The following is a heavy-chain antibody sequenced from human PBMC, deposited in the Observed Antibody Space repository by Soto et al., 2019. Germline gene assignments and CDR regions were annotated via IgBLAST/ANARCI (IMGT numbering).Heavy chain of an antibody. CDR2: ISYDGSNT. J-gene: IGHJ4*02. D-gene: IGHD3-10*01. Sequence: QVQLVESGGGVVQPGRSLRLSCAASGFPFTTYGMHWVREGPDKGLEWVAVISYDGSNTYYADSVKGRFTISRDNSKNTLYLQMNSLRPEDTALYYCVGGQDYFDYQRQGTLVTVSS. V-gene: IGHV3-30*03. CDR1: GFPFTTYG. CDR3: VGGQDYFDY.